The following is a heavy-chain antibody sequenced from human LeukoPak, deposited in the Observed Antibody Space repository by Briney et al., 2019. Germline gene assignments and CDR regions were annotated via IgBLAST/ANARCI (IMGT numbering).Heavy chain of an antibody. CDR3: AKSHDYSTSWYDF. CDR1: GFTLSSCA. V-gene: IGHV3-23*01. D-gene: IGHD6-13*01. CDR2: ISGAGGYT. Sequence: GGSLRLSCAASGFTLSSCAMSWVRQAPGKGLEWVSGISGAGGYTYHADSVKGRFTISRDNSKSTLYLQMNSLRAEDTAVYYCAKSHDYSTSWYDFWGQGTLVTVSS. J-gene: IGHJ5*01.